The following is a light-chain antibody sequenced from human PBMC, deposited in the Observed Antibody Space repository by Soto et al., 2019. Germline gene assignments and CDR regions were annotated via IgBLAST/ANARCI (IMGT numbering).Light chain of an antibody. J-gene: IGKJ5*01. V-gene: IGKV3-11*01. CDR2: ADS. CDR3: QQRYNWPIT. CDR1: QSASGY. Sequence: IVFTQSPAAVSFSPGYTSTLSCRASQSASGYIGWYQQKPGQAPRLLIYADSNRATGIPARFSGSGSGTDFTLTISSLEPEDFSVYYCQQRYNWPITFGQGTRLEIK.